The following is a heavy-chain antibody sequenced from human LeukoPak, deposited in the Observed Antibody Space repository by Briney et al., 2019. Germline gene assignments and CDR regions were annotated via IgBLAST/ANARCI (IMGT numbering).Heavy chain of an antibody. CDR3: AREVGEYSYGLDY. CDR2: INPNSGGT. CDR1: GYTFTGYY. V-gene: IGHV1-2*02. D-gene: IGHD5-18*01. J-gene: IGHJ4*02. Sequence: GASVKVSCKASGYTFTGYYMHWVRQAPGQGLEWMGWINPNSGGTNYAQKFQGRVTMTRDTSISTAYMELSGLRSDDTAVYYCAREVGEYSYGLDYWGQGTLVTVSS.